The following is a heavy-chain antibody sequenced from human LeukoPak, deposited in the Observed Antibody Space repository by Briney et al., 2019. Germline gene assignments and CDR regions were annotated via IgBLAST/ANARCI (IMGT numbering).Heavy chain of an antibody. CDR3: ARGLFRSHVAEVGY. CDR2: INPNSGGT. V-gene: IGHV1-2*04. CDR1: GYTFTGYY. Sequence: GASVKVSCKASGYTFTGYYMHWVRQAPGQGLEWMGWINPNSGGTNYAQKFQGWVTMTSDTSISTAYMELSRLRSDDTAVYYCARGLFRSHVAEVGYWGQGTLVTVSS. J-gene: IGHJ4*02. D-gene: IGHD6-19*01.